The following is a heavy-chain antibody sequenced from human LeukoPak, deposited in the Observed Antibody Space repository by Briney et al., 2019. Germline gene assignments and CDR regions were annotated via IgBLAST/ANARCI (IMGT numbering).Heavy chain of an antibody. Sequence: GGSLRLSCAASGFTFSGSAMHWVRQASGKGLEWVGRIRSKANSYATAYAASVKGRFTISRDDSKNTAYLQMNSLRAEDTAVYYCAKDLTYYYDSSGYYTFDYWGQGTLVTVSS. V-gene: IGHV3-73*01. CDR3: AKDLTYYYDSSGYYTFDY. CDR1: GFTFSGSA. J-gene: IGHJ4*02. D-gene: IGHD3-22*01. CDR2: IRSKANSYAT.